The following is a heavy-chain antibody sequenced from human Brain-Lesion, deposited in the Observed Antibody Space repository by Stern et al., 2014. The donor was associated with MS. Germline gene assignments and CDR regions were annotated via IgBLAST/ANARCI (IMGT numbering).Heavy chain of an antibody. Sequence: VQLLQSGAEVKKPGASVKVSCKTSGYIFTGYYIHWVRQAPGQGLAWMAWINPNTGGTKYAQKFQGRVTMSRDTSISTAYVELSSLTSDDTAVYYCARDQRGITIFGVVTDYYYLGMDVWGQGTTVTVSS. D-gene: IGHD3-3*01. CDR1: GYIFTGYY. V-gene: IGHV1-2*02. CDR3: ARDQRGITIFGVVTDYYYLGMDV. CDR2: INPNTGGT. J-gene: IGHJ6*02.